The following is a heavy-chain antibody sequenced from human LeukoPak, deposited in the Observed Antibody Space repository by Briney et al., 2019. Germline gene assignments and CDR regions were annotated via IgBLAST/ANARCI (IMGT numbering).Heavy chain of an antibody. Sequence: GRSLRLSCAASGFTFSSYAMHWVRQAPGKGLEWVAVISYDGSNKCYADSVKGRFTISRDNSKNTLYLQMNSLRAEDTAVYYCARVAHGIDWYFDLWGRGTLVTVSS. CDR2: ISYDGSNK. V-gene: IGHV3-30*04. D-gene: IGHD2-21*01. CDR1: GFTFSSYA. J-gene: IGHJ2*01. CDR3: ARVAHGIDWYFDL.